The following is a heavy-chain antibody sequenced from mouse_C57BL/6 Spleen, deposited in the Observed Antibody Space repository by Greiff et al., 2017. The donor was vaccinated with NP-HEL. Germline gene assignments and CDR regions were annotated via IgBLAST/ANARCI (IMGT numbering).Heavy chain of an antibody. V-gene: IGHV1-81*01. CDR2: IYPRSGNT. CDR1: GYTFTSYG. CDR3: ARSGGREGGY. Sequence: QVQLKESGAELARPGASVKLSCKASGYTFTSYGISWVKQRTGQGLEWIGEIYPRSGNTYYNEKFKGKATLTADKSSSTAYMELRSLTSEDSAVYFWARSGGREGGYWGQGTTLTVSS. D-gene: IGHD1-1*02. J-gene: IGHJ2*01.